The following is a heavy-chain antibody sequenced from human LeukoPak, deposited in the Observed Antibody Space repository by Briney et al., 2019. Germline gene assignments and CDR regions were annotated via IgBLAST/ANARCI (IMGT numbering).Heavy chain of an antibody. CDR2: IFSGGTI. D-gene: IGHD5-18*01. CDR1: GFTVSSNY. V-gene: IGHV3-53*04. CDR3: ARGVLGYSYGFDY. J-gene: IGHJ4*02. Sequence: GGSLRLSCAASGFTVSSNYMSWVRQAPGKGLEWVSVIFSGGTIYYADSVKGRFTISRHNSENTLYLQMNSLRGEDTAVYYCARGVLGYSYGFDYWGQGTLVTVSS.